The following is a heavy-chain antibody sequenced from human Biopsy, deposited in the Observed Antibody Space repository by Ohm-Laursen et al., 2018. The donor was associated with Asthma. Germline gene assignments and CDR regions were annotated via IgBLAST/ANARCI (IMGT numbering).Heavy chain of an antibody. CDR1: GDSSNSGGYS. D-gene: IGHD3-22*01. CDR2: ISYTGTT. Sequence: SQTLSLTCSVSGDSSNSGGYSWTWIRQLPGKGLEWIGYISYTGTTYYNPYLKSRISMTVDTSKIQFSLKLSSVTAADTAIYYCARERMFFYDSSGYGAFDIWGQGTLVTVSS. J-gene: IGHJ4*02. CDR3: ARERMFFYDSSGYGAFDI. V-gene: IGHV4-31*03.